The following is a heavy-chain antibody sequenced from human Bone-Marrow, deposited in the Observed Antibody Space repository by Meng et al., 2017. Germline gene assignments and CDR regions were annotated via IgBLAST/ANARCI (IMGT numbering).Heavy chain of an antibody. D-gene: IGHD3-22*01. V-gene: IGHV1-2*02. Sequence: ASVNVSCKASGYTFTGYYMHWGRQAPGQGLEWMGWINPNRGGTNYAQKFQGRVTMTRDTSISTAYMELSRLRSDDTAVYYCERDGYDSSVMIFGAFNIWGQGTMVTVSS. CDR2: INPNRGGT. J-gene: IGHJ3*02. CDR1: GYTFTGYY. CDR3: ERDGYDSSVMIFGAFNI.